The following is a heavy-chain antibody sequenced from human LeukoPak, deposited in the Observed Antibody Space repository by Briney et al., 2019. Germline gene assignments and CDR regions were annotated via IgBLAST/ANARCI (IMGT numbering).Heavy chain of an antibody. D-gene: IGHD3-22*01. CDR1: GFTFSNYA. V-gene: IGHV3-23*01. Sequence: AGGSLRLSCAASGFTFSNYAMSWVRRAPGKGLEWVSAISGSGGSTYYADSVKGRFTISRDNSKNTLYLQMNSLRAEDTAVYYCANDGAYYDSSTDAFDIWGQGTMVTVSS. J-gene: IGHJ3*02. CDR2: ISGSGGST. CDR3: ANDGAYYDSSTDAFDI.